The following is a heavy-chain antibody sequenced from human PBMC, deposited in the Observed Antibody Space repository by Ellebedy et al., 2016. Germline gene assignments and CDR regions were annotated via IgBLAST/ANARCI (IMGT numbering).Heavy chain of an antibody. Sequence: GESLKISCAASGFTFSNYAMHWVRQTPGKGLEWVAVIPFDGSSDYYTDSVKGRFTVSRDNSKNTLYLQVNSLRVEDTAVYYCARDGGGRVASHYGMDVWGQGTTVNVSS. J-gene: IGHJ6*02. CDR3: ARDGGGRVASHYGMDV. CDR1: GFTFSNYA. CDR2: IPFDGSSD. V-gene: IGHV3-30*04. D-gene: IGHD2-15*01.